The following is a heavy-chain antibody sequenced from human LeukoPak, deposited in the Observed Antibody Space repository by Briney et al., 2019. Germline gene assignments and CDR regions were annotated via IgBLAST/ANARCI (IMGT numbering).Heavy chain of an antibody. V-gene: IGHV1-46*01. CDR1: GYTFSTYL. Sequence: GASVKVSCKASGYTFSTYLMHWVRQAPGQGLEWMGIIYPSGGPTTYAQKFQGRVTMTRDMSTSTVYMELDSLTFDDTAVYYCARASTGSGALDYWGQGNLVTVSS. D-gene: IGHD3-10*01. CDR3: ARASTGSGALDY. CDR2: IYPSGGPT. J-gene: IGHJ4*02.